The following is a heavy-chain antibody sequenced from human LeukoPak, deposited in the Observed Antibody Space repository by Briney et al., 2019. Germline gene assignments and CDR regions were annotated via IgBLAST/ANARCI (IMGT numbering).Heavy chain of an antibody. CDR3: AKLSDSSSWLYYCGMDV. D-gene: IGHD6-13*01. J-gene: IGHJ6*02. Sequence: GGSLRLSCAASGFTFSSYAMSWVRQAPGKGLEWVSAISGSGGSTYYADSVKGRFTISRDNSKNTLYLQMNSLRAEDTAVYYCAKLSDSSSWLYYCGMDVWGQGTTVTVSS. V-gene: IGHV3-23*01. CDR2: ISGSGGST. CDR1: GFTFSSYA.